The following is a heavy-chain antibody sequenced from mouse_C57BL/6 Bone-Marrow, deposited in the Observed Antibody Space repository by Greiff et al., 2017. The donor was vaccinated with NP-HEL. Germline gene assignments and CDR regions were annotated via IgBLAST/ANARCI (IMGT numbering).Heavy chain of an antibody. D-gene: IGHD5-5*01. V-gene: IGHV1-81*01. CDR3: ARRGLPYYFDY. J-gene: IGHJ2*01. CDR1: GYTFTSYG. CDR2: IYPRSGNT. Sequence: VQLQQSGAELARPGASVKLSCKASGYTFTSYGISWVKQRTGQGLEWIGEIYPRSGNTYYNEKFKGKATRTADKSSSTAYMELRSLTSEDSAVYVCARRGLPYYFDYWGQGTTLTVSS.